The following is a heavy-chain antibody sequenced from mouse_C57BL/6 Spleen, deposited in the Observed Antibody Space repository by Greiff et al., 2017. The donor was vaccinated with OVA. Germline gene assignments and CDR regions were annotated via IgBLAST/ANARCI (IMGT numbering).Heavy chain of an antibody. Sequence: EVKLQESGGGLVKPGGSLKLSCAASGFTFSSYAMSWVRQTPEKRLEWVATISDGGSYTYYPDNVKGRFTISRDNAKNNLYLQMSHLKSEDTAMYYCARDPGSVYYYAMDYWGQGPSVTVSS. J-gene: IGHJ4*01. D-gene: IGHD1-1*01. CDR2: ISDGGSYT. CDR3: ARDPGSVYYYAMDY. V-gene: IGHV5-4*01. CDR1: GFTFSSYA.